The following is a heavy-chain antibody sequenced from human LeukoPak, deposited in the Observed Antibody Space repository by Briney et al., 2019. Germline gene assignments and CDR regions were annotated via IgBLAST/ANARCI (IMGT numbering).Heavy chain of an antibody. CDR2: INHSGST. J-gene: IGHJ4*02. CDR1: GGSFRGYY. Sequence: SETLSLTCAVYGGSFRGYYWSWIRQPPGKGLEWIGEINHSGSTNYNPSLKSRVTISVDTSKNQFSLKLSSVTAADTAVYYCAGPSHLRAFDYWGQGTLVTVSS. V-gene: IGHV4-34*01. CDR3: AGPSHLRAFDY. D-gene: IGHD3-10*01.